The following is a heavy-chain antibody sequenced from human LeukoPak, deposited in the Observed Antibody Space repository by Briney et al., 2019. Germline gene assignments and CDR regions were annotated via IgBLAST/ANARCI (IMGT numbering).Heavy chain of an antibody. J-gene: IGHJ3*02. CDR1: GFTFSNNN. V-gene: IGHV3-48*02. CDR3: TRAAYNAFDI. CDR2: ISPSSSNI. Sequence: HSGGSLRLSCAASGFTFSNNNMVWVRQAPGKGLEWISNISPSSSNIYYAASVKGRFTVSRDNAKNSLYLQMESLRDEDTALYYCTRAAYNAFDIWGQGTMVTVSS. D-gene: IGHD2-21*01.